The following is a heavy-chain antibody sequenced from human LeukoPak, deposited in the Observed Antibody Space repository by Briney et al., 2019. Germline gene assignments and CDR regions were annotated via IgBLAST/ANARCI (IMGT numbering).Heavy chain of an antibody. Sequence: GGSLRLSCAASGFTFSSYAMSWVRQAPGKGLEWVSVIYSGGSTYYADSVKGRFTISRDNSKNTLYLQMNSLRAEDTAVYYCARDENYGDYSEPLWGQGTLVTVSS. CDR1: GFTFSSYA. D-gene: IGHD4-17*01. J-gene: IGHJ4*02. CDR3: ARDENYGDYSEPL. V-gene: IGHV3-66*01. CDR2: IYSGGST.